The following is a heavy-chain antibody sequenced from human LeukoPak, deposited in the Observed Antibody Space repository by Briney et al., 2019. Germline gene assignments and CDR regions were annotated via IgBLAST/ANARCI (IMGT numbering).Heavy chain of an antibody. D-gene: IGHD2-2*01. CDR1: GGSISSSNW. V-gene: IGHV3-11*04. CDR2: ISSSGRTI. J-gene: IGHJ3*01. CDR3: ARDGGVYCSSSSCYPRSFDV. Sequence: LSLTCAVSGGSISSSNWWSWIRQSPGKGLEYISYISSSGRTIYYADSVQGRFTISRDNAKNSLFLQMSSLRAEDTAIYYCARDGGVYCSSSSCYPRSFDVWGQGSMVTVSS.